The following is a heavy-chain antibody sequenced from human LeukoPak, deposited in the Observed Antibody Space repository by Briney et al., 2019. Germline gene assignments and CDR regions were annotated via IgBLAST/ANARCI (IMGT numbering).Heavy chain of an antibody. D-gene: IGHD3-16*02. J-gene: IGHJ3*02. CDR3: ARSKRLSAETNAFDI. Sequence: PSETLSLTCTVSGGSISSYYWSWIRQPPGKGLEWIGYIYYSGSTNYNPSLKSRVTISVDTSKNQFSLKLSSVTAADTAVYYCARSKRLSAETNAFDIWGQGTMVTVSS. CDR2: IYYSGST. V-gene: IGHV4-59*08. CDR1: GGSISSYY.